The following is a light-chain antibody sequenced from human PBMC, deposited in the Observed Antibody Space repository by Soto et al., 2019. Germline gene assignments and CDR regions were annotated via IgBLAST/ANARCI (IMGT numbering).Light chain of an antibody. CDR2: GAS. Sequence: EIVLAQSPGTLSLSPGERATLSCRASQSVTNSFLAWYQQKPGRAPRLLIYGASRRATGIPDRFTGSGSGTDFTLTISRLEPEDFAVYYCQQHGSSPTFGQGTKVDIK. J-gene: IGKJ1*01. V-gene: IGKV3-20*01. CDR3: QQHGSSPT. CDR1: QSVTNSF.